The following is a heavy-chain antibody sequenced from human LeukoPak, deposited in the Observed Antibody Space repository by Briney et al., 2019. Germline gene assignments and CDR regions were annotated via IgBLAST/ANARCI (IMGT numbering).Heavy chain of an antibody. D-gene: IGHD7-27*01. CDR3: TTAKWGTLFDY. J-gene: IGHJ4*02. CDR1: GFTVTSDY. CDR2: IESKTDGGTI. V-gene: IGHV3-15*04. Sequence: GGSLRLSCAASGFTVTSDYMSWVRQAPGKGLEWVGRIESKTDGGTIAYAAPVKGRFTISRDDSKNTLFLQTNSLKTEDTAVYYCTTAKWGTLFDYWGQGTLVTVSS.